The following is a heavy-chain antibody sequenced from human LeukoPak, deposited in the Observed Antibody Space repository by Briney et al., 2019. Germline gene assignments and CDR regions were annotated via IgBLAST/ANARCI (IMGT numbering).Heavy chain of an antibody. CDR2: IIPIFGTA. CDR1: GYTFTSYG. CDR3: ARSPTGDSSGWYSGRGYYYYIDV. V-gene: IGHV1-69*13. J-gene: IGHJ6*03. Sequence: SVKVSCKASGYTFTSYGISWVRQAPGQGLEWMGGIIPIFGTANYAQKFQGRVTITADESTSTAYMELSSLRSEDTAVYYCARSPTGDSSGWYSGRGYYYYIDVWGKGTTVTISS. D-gene: IGHD6-19*01.